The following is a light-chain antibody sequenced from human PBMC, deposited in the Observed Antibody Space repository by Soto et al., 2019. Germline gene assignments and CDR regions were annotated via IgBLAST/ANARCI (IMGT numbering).Light chain of an antibody. CDR3: QQYGSSHT. CDR2: GAS. CDR1: QSVSSY. V-gene: IGKV3-20*01. Sequence: EIVLTQSPATLSLSPGERATLSCRASQSVSSYLAWYQQKPGQAPRLLIYGASSRATGIPDRFSGSGSGTDFTLTISRLEPEDFAVYYCQQYGSSHTFGQGTRLEIK. J-gene: IGKJ5*01.